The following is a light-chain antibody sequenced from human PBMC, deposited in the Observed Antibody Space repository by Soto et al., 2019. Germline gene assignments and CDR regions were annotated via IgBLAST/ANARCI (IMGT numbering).Light chain of an antibody. Sequence: IVLTQSPATLSLSPGKRATLSWRASQSVGTRVAWYQQKFGQPPRLLIYETSTRANGIPARFSGSGSGTDFTLRISSLQPGDVGIYSCQQYHTWPPITFGQGTRLEIK. CDR2: ETS. V-gene: IGKV3-15*01. J-gene: IGKJ5*01. CDR3: QQYHTWPPIT. CDR1: QSVGTR.